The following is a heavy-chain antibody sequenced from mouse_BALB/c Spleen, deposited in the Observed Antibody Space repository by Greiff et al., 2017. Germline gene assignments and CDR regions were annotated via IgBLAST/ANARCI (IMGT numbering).Heavy chain of an antibody. CDR3: TAATGAMDY. D-gene: IGHD1-2*01. Sequence: VQLQQSGPELVKPGASVKMSCKASGYTFTSYWMHWVKQRPGQGLEWIGAIYPGNSDTSYNQKFKGKAKLTAVTSTSTAYMELSSLTNEDSAVYYCTAATGAMDYWGQGTSVTVSS. V-gene: IGHV1-5*01. J-gene: IGHJ4*01. CDR2: IYPGNSDT. CDR1: GYTFTSYW.